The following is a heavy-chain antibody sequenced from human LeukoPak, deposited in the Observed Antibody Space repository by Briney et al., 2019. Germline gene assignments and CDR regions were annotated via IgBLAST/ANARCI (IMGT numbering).Heavy chain of an antibody. Sequence: GSLRLSCAASGFTFSSYGMHWVRQAPGKGLEWVAVIWYDGSNKYYADSVKGRFTISRDNSKNTLYLQMNSLRAEDTAVYYCARDDSGWYFDYWGQGTLVTVSS. CDR1: GFTFSSYG. CDR2: IWYDGSNK. J-gene: IGHJ4*02. CDR3: ARDDSGWYFDY. V-gene: IGHV3-33*01. D-gene: IGHD6-19*01.